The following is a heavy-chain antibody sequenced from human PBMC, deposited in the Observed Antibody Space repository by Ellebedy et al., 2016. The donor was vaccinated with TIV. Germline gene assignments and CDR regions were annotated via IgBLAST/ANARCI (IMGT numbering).Heavy chain of an antibody. Sequence: SETLSLTCTVSGGSISSSSYYWGWIRHSPGKGLEWIGYVYYTGSTDYNPSLKSRVTISVDTSRNQFSLKLRSVTAADTAVYFCARGLSNSPGMDVWGQGTTITVSS. CDR2: VYYTGST. CDR3: ARGLSNSPGMDV. D-gene: IGHD4-11*01. J-gene: IGHJ6*02. V-gene: IGHV4-61*05. CDR1: GGSISSSSYY.